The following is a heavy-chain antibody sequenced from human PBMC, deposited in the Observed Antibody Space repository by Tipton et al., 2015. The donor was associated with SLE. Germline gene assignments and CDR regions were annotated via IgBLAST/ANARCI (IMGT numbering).Heavy chain of an antibody. CDR3: ARGAVLIQDNTWFDP. Sequence: TLSLTCTVSGGPISSYYWSWIRKPPGKGLEWIGYIYYSGSTNYNPSLKSRVTISVDTSKNQFSLKLSSVTAADTAVSYCARGAVLIQDNTWFDPWGQGTLVTVSS. V-gene: IGHV4-59*01. D-gene: IGHD2-21*01. J-gene: IGHJ5*02. CDR1: GGPISSYY. CDR2: IYYSGST.